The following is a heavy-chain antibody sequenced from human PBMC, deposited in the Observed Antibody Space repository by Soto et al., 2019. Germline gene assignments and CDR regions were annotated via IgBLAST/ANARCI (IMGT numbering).Heavy chain of an antibody. J-gene: IGHJ4*02. V-gene: IGHV4-39*01. Sequence: SETLSLTCTVSVGSISSSSYYWGWIRQPPGKGLEWIGSIYYSGSTYYNPSLKSRVTISVDTSKNQFSLKLSSVTAADTAVYYCARGPSGDKVHYWGQGALVTVS. CDR3: ARGPSGDKVHY. CDR2: IYYSGST. CDR1: VGSISSSSYY. D-gene: IGHD7-27*01.